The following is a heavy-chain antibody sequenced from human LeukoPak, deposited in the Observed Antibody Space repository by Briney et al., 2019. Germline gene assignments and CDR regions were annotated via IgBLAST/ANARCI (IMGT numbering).Heavy chain of an antibody. Sequence: SETLSLTCTVSGGSVSSSNYFWSWIRQPPGKGLEWIGYIYYSGSINYNPSLKSRVTISVDTSKNQFSLKLSSVTAADTAVYYCARARPNSIFDYWGQGTLVTVSS. CDR1: GGSVSSSNYF. J-gene: IGHJ4*02. CDR3: ARARPNSIFDY. D-gene: IGHD1-7*01. CDR2: IYYSGSI. V-gene: IGHV4-61*01.